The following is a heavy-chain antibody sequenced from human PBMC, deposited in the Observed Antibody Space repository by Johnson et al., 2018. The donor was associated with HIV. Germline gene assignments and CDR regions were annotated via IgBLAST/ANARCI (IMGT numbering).Heavy chain of an antibody. CDR3: ATDVSWELKRAFDV. Sequence: EVQVVESGGDLVQPGGSLRLSCAASGFAFSNHWMSWVRQAPGKGLEWVANIKQDGSEKYYVDSVKGRFTISRDNAKNSLYLQIDSLRAEDTAMYYCATDVSWELKRAFDVWGQGTMVTVSS. CDR1: GFAFSNHW. D-gene: IGHD3-10*01. CDR2: IKQDGSEK. J-gene: IGHJ3*01. V-gene: IGHV3-7*05.